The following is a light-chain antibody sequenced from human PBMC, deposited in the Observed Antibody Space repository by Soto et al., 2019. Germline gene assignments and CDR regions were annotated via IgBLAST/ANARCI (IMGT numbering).Light chain of an antibody. V-gene: IGKV2-28*01. CDR3: MQALETPLT. Sequence: DIVMTQSPLSLPVTPGESASLSCRSSQSLLHSDGYNYMDWYLQKPGQSPQLLIYLGSNRASGVPDRFSGSGSGTDFTLKISRVEAEDAGVYYCMQALETPLTFGGGTKV. CDR2: LGS. CDR1: QSLLHSDGYNY. J-gene: IGKJ4*01.